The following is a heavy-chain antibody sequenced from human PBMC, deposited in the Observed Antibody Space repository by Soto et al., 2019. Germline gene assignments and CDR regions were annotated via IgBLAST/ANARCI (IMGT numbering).Heavy chain of an antibody. CDR1: EHTFTGYY. V-gene: IGHV1-2*02. J-gene: IGHJ4*02. D-gene: IGHD1-26*01. CDR2: IYPDSGGT. CDR3: ARNSKTGSYLVDY. Sequence: ASVKVSCKASEHTFTGYYMHWVRQAPGQGLEWMGWIYPDSGGTKYGQEFQGRVTMTRDTSISTIYMELTRLKSDDTAVYYCARNSKTGSYLVDYWGLGTLVTVSS.